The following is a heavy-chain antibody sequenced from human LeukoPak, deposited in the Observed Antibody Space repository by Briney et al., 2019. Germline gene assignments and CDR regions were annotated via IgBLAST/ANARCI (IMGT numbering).Heavy chain of an antibody. Sequence: GGSLRLPCAASGFTFNSYALSWVRQAPGKGLEWVSSIDVGSYAYYANSVKGRFTISRDNAKNSLYLQMNSVRVGDTAVYYCATEGIVGGGAHFDYWGQGTLVTVSS. V-gene: IGHV3-21*01. CDR3: ATEGIVGGGAHFDY. CDR1: GFTFNSYA. J-gene: IGHJ4*02. CDR2: IDVGSYA. D-gene: IGHD1-26*01.